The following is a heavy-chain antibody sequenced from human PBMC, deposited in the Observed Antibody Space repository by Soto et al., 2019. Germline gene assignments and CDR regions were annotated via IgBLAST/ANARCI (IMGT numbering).Heavy chain of an antibody. J-gene: IGHJ6*02. Sequence: ASVKVSCKASGYTFTGYYMHWVRQAPGQGLEWMGWINPNSGGTNYAQKFQGWVTMTRDTSISTAYMELSRLRSDDTAVYYCARDPSSSWTPRAGYYGMDVWGQGTTVTVSS. D-gene: IGHD6-13*01. CDR1: GYTFTGYY. V-gene: IGHV1-2*04. CDR2: INPNSGGT. CDR3: ARDPSSSWTPRAGYYGMDV.